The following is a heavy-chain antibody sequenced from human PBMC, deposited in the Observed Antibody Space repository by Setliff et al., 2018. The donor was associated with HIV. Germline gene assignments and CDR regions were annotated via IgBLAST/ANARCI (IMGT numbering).Heavy chain of an antibody. CDR1: GYILTNYV. CDR3: ARGGPFLPFYFNF. Sequence: ASVKVSCKASGYILTNYVIHWVRQAPGQRLEWLGWINAGNGDTRYSQKFQGRIYITRDTSATTVYMELSRLRSEDTGLYYCARGGPFLPFYFNFWGQGTLVTVSS. D-gene: IGHD3-16*01. CDR2: INAGNGDT. V-gene: IGHV1-3*01. J-gene: IGHJ4*02.